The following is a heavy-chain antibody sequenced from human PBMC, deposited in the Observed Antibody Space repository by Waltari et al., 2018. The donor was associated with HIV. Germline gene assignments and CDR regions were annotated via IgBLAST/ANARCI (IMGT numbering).Heavy chain of an antibody. Sequence: QLEQPGAVVKKPGASVRVSCKVSGILVTKLSIHWVRQTPKKRLEWMGQVEPEDGETTDAQKFQGRVTMTQDTSTNTADLELSSLRSEDTAVFYCATDVCVTGTPRGTCDWGQGTLITVSS. CDR1: GILVTKLS. CDR2: VEPEDGET. V-gene: IGHV1-24*01. D-gene: IGHD3-16*01. J-gene: IGHJ4*02. CDR3: ATDVCVTGTPRGTCD.